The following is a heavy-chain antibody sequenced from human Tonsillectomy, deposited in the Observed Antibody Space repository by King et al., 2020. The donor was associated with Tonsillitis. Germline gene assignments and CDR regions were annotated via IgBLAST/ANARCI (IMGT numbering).Heavy chain of an antibody. Sequence: VQLQESGPGLVKPSETLSLTCTVSGGSISSYYWSWIRQPPGKGLEWIGYIYYSGSTNYNTSLKSRVTISVDTSKNQFSLKLSAVTAADTAVYYRAGAGDYYYSSGYYGSYYFDYWGQGTLVTVTS. CDR1: GGSISSYY. CDR3: AGAGDYYYSSGYYGSYYFDY. D-gene: IGHD3-22*01. J-gene: IGHJ4*02. V-gene: IGHV4-59*01. CDR2: IYYSGST.